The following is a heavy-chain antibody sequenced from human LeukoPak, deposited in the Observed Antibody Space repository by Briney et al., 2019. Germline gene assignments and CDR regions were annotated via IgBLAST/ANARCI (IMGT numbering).Heavy chain of an antibody. J-gene: IGHJ4*02. CDR2: IYYSGST. V-gene: IGHV4-38-2*02. Sequence: SETLSLTRTVSGDSISSGNYWGWIRPPPGKGVGGIGTIYYSGSTYYTPSPKSRVTISVDTSKNQFSLKLSSVTAADTAVYYCARVYSYGYNRYFDYWGQGTLVTVSS. D-gene: IGHD5-18*01. CDR1: GDSISSGNY. CDR3: ARVYSYGYNRYFDY.